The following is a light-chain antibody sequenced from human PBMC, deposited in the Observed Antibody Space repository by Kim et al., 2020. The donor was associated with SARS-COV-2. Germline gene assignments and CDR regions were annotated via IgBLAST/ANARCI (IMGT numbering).Light chain of an antibody. CDR1: QSISSY. V-gene: IGKV1-39*01. J-gene: IGKJ1*01. CDR3: QQSYSTPRT. CDR2: AAS. Sequence: GSVGEIVTITCRASQSISSYLNWYQQKPGKAPKLLIYAASSLQSGVPSRFSGSGSGTDFTLTISSLQPEDFATYYCQQSYSTPRTFGQGTKVEIK.